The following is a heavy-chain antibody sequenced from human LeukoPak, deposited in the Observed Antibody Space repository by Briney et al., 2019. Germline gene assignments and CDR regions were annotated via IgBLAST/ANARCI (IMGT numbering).Heavy chain of an antibody. CDR1: GFSFSSYS. Sequence: PGGSLRLSCAASGFSFSSYSMNWVRQAPGKGLEWVSSISTSSSYIYYADSVKGRFTISRDNAKKSLYLQMNSLRADDTAVYYCAKGVVVAPDVTPFDYWGQGTLVTVSS. J-gene: IGHJ4*02. D-gene: IGHD2-2*01. CDR3: AKGVVVAPDVTPFDY. CDR2: ISTSSSYI. V-gene: IGHV3-21*04.